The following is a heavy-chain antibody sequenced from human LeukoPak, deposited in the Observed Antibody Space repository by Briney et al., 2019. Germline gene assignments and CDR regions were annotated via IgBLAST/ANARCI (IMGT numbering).Heavy chain of an antibody. CDR3: ARGDSGYDYGYYYYYMDV. D-gene: IGHD5-12*01. CDR1: GGSISSSSYY. J-gene: IGHJ6*03. V-gene: IGHV4-39*01. Sequence: SETLSLTCTVSGGSISSSSYYWGWIRQPPGKGLEWIGSIYYSGSTYYNPSLKSRVTISVDTSKNQFSLKLSSVTAADTAVYCCARGDSGYDYGYYYYYMDVWGKGTTVTVSS. CDR2: IYYSGST.